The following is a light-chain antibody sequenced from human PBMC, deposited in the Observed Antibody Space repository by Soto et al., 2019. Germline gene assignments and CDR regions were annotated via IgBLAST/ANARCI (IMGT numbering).Light chain of an antibody. Sequence: EIVMTQSPATLSVPKGERATRSCRAIQSVSSYLAWYQQKPGQAPRLLIYGASSRATGIPVRFSGSGSGTDFTLTISRLESEDFAVYYCQVYGRSPLNLAFGPGTKVDIK. CDR1: QSVSSY. V-gene: IGKV3-20*01. CDR2: GAS. J-gene: IGKJ1*01. CDR3: QVYGRSPLNLA.